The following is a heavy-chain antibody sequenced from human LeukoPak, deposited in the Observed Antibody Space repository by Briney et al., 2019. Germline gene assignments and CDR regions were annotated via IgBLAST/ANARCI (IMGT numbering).Heavy chain of an antibody. Sequence: ASVKVSCKASGYTFTTYDINWVRQATGQGLEWMGWMNPNSGNTGYAQKFQGRVTMTRNTSISTAYMELSSLRSEDTAVYYCARGKGSGHKENWFDPWGQGTLVTVSS. D-gene: IGHD6-19*01. CDR3: ARGKGSGHKENWFDP. CDR1: GYTFTTYD. CDR2: MNPNSGNT. V-gene: IGHV1-8*01. J-gene: IGHJ5*02.